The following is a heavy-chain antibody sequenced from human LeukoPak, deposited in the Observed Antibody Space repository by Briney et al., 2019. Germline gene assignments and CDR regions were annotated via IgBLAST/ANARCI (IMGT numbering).Heavy chain of an antibody. CDR2: ISGASGGST. D-gene: IGHD6-13*01. Sequence: GGSLRLSCAASGFTFSSYAMTWVRQAPGKGLEWVSIISGASGGSTYYADSVKGRFTTSRDNSKNTLYLQMNGLRAEDTALYYCARGGSSSWYPNFDYWGQGTLVTVSS. CDR3: ARGGSSSWYPNFDY. J-gene: IGHJ4*02. V-gene: IGHV3-23*01. CDR1: GFTFSSYA.